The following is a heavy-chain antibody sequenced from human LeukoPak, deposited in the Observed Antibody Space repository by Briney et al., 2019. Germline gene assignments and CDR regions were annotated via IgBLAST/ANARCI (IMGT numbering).Heavy chain of an antibody. J-gene: IGHJ4*02. Sequence: ASVKVSCKASGYTFTGYYMHWVRQAPGQGLEWMGWINPNSGGTNYAQKFQGRVTITADKSTSTAYMELSSLRSEDTAVYYCAGGIAARPFDYWGQGTLVTVSS. V-gene: IGHV1-2*02. CDR1: GYTFTGYY. CDR3: AGGIAARPFDY. CDR2: INPNSGGT. D-gene: IGHD6-6*01.